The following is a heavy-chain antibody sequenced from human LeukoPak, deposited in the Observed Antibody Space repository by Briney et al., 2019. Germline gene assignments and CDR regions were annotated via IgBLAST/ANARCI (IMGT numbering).Heavy chain of an antibody. D-gene: IGHD1-14*01. V-gene: IGHV3-30-3*01. CDR3: ARDRKTSFDY. Sequence: GGSLRLSCAASGFTFSSYAMHWVRQAPGKGLEWVAVMSYDGNNKYYADSVKGRFIISRDNSKNTLHLQMNSLRAEDTAVYYCARDRKTSFDYWGQGTLVTVSS. CDR2: MSYDGNNK. J-gene: IGHJ4*02. CDR1: GFTFSSYA.